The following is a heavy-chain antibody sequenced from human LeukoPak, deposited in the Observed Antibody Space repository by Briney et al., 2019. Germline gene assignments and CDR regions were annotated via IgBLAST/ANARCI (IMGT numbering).Heavy chain of an antibody. J-gene: IGHJ6*02. CDR1: GGTFSSYA. D-gene: IGHD6-13*01. V-gene: IGHV1-69*13. CDR2: IIPIFGTA. CDR3: ARSGPIAAAGTLTPVAYYYGMDV. Sequence: SVKVSCKASGGTFSSYAISWVRQAPGQGLEWMGGIIPIFGTANYAQKFQGRVTITADESTSTAYMELSSLRSEDTAVYYCARSGPIAAAGTLTPVAYYYGMDVWGQGTTVTVSS.